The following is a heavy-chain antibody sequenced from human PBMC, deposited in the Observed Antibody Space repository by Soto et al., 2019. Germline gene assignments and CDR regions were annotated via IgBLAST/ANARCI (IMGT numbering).Heavy chain of an antibody. D-gene: IGHD1-1*01. V-gene: IGHV1-8*01. CDR2: MNPNSGNT. CDR1: GYTFTSYD. J-gene: IGHJ4*02. CDR3: ARKRTGPDYVDY. Sequence: QVQLVQSGAEVKKPGASVKVSCKASGYTFTSYDINWVRQATGQGLEWMGWMNPNSGNTAYAQKFQGRVTMTRNTSITTAYMELCSLRCEYTAVYYCARKRTGPDYVDYWGQGTLVTVSS.